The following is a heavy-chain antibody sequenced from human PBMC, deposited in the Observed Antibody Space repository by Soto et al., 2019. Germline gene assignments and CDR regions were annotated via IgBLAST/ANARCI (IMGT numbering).Heavy chain of an antibody. J-gene: IGHJ6*02. D-gene: IGHD4-17*01. CDR2: IYYSGST. CDR3: ARDADYGGSRGGMDV. CDR1: GGSVNNANYF. Sequence: QVRLEESGPGQVKPSETLSLICSVSGGSVNNANYFWNWIRHHPENGLEWIGYIYYSGSTRYNPSFKTRATLSIDTSKNQFARRLNSVTVADKAVYFCARDADYGGSRGGMDVWGRGTTVTVSS. V-gene: IGHV4-31*03.